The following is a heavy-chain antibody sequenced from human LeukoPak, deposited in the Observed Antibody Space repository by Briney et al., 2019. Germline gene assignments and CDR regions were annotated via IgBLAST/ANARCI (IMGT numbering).Heavy chain of an antibody. CDR1: GFTFSRYS. D-gene: IGHD3-10*02. V-gene: IGHV3-7*01. Sequence: HAGGSLRLSCAASGFTFSRYSMSWVRQAPGRGLEWVTNMKQDGREKDYVDSVKGRFTISRDNVRNSLYLQMNRLRAEDTAVYYCAELGITMIGGVWGKGTTVTISS. CDR3: AELGITMIGGV. J-gene: IGHJ6*04. CDR2: MKQDGREK.